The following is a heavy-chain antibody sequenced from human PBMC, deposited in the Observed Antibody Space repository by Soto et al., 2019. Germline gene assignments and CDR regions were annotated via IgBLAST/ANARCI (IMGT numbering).Heavy chain of an antibody. V-gene: IGHV4-34*01. J-gene: IGHJ4*02. CDR2: INHSGST. CDR1: GGSFSGYY. Sequence: NPSETLSLTCAVYGGSFSGYYWSWIRQPPGKGLEWIGEINHSGSTNYNPSLKSRVTISVDTSKNQFSLKLSSVTAADTAVYYCARPIGYTRSFDYWGQGTLVTVSS. CDR3: ARPIGYTRSFDY. D-gene: IGHD5-18*01.